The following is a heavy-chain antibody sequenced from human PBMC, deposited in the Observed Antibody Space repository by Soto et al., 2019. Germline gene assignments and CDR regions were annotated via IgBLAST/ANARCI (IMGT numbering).Heavy chain of an antibody. CDR2: ISGSGGST. Sequence: GGSLRLSCAASGFTFSSYAMSWVRQAPGKGLEWVSAISGSGGSTYYAESVKGRFTISRDNSKNTLYLQMNSLRAEDTAVYYCAKDAGGYYGSGSYPHDYWGQGTLVTVSS. CDR3: AKDAGGYYGSGSYPHDY. V-gene: IGHV3-23*01. J-gene: IGHJ4*02. D-gene: IGHD3-10*01. CDR1: GFTFSSYA.